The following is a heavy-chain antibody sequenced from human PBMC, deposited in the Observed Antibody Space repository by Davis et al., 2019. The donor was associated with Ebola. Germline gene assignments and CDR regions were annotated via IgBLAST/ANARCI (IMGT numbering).Heavy chain of an antibody. Sequence: GGSLRLSCAASGFTFSTYAMGWVRQAPGKGLEWVSDISSGGGAPYYADSVKGRFTTFRDNPKNTLYLQMNSLRADDTAVYYCAKAGHCGNYCSFDSWGQGTLLTVSS. J-gene: IGHJ4*02. V-gene: IGHV3-23*01. CDR3: AKAGHCGNYCSFDS. D-gene: IGHD1-26*01. CDR2: ISSGGGAP. CDR1: GFTFSTYA.